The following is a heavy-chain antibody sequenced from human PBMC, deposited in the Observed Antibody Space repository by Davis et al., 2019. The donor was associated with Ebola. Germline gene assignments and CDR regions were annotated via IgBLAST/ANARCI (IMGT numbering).Heavy chain of an antibody. CDR3: ARGGDFWSGYPEY. CDR2: INPNSGGT. CDR1: GGTFSSYT. J-gene: IGHJ4*02. D-gene: IGHD3-3*01. Sequence: AASVKVSCKASGGTFSSYTISWVRQAPGQGLEWMGRINPNSGGTNYAQKFQGRVTMTRDTSISTAYMELSRLRSDDTAVYYCARGGDFWSGYPEYWGQGTLVTVSS. V-gene: IGHV1-2*06.